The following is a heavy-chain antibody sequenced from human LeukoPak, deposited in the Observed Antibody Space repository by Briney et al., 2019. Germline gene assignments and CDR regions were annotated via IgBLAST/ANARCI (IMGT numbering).Heavy chain of an antibody. V-gene: IGHV3-11*01. CDR2: ISSSGSAM. CDR3: ARDRYDFWSGYYNMDV. D-gene: IGHD3-3*01. CDR1: GSTFSDYY. J-gene: IGHJ6*03. Sequence: PGGSLRLSCAASGSTFSDYYMSWIRQAPGKGLEWISYISSSGSAMYYAGSVKGRFTISRDNAKNSLYLQMNSLRAEDTAVYYCARDRYDFWSGYYNMDVWGKGTTVTVSS.